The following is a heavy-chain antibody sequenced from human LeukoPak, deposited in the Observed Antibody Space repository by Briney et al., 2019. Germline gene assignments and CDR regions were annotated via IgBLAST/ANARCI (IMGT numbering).Heavy chain of an antibody. V-gene: IGHV3-30*03. Sequence: GGSLRLSCAASGFTFSSYGMHWVRQAPGKGLEWVAVISYDGSNRYYADSVKGRFTISRDNSKNTLYLQMNGLSAEDTAVYYCATAPQVTAILDWGQGTLVTVSS. CDR3: ATAPQVTAILD. D-gene: IGHD2-21*02. CDR2: ISYDGSNR. J-gene: IGHJ4*02. CDR1: GFTFSSYG.